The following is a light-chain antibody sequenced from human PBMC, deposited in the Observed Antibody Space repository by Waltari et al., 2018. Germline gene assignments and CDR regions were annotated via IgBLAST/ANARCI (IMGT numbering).Light chain of an antibody. CDR3: QQYNNWLLIT. Sequence: ELVMTQSPATLSVSPGERATLSCRASQSVSSNVAWYQQKPGQAPRLLIYGASTRATGIPARFSGSGSGTEFTLTISSMQSEDFAVYYCQQYNNWLLITFGQGTRLEIK. J-gene: IGKJ5*01. CDR2: GAS. CDR1: QSVSSN. V-gene: IGKV3-15*01.